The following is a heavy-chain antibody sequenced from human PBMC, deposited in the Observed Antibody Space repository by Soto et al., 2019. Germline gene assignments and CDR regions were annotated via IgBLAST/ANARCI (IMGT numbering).Heavy chain of an antibody. CDR2: ISAYNGNT. CDR3: ARAALTMYYYYGMDV. CDR1: GYTFTSYG. J-gene: IGHJ6*02. V-gene: IGHV1-18*01. D-gene: IGHD3-10*01. Sequence: QVQLVQSGAEVKKPGASVKVSCKASGYTFTSYGISWVRQAPGQGLEWMGWISAYNGNTNYAQKLQGRVTMTTDTSTSTCYLELRSLRSDDTAVYYCARAALTMYYYYGMDVWRQGTTVTVSS.